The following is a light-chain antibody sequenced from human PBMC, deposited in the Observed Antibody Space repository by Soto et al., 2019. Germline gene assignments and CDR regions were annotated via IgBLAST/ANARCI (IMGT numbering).Light chain of an antibody. J-gene: IGLJ1*01. CDR2: DVR. Sequence: QSVPTQPRSVSGSPGQSVTISCTGTSSDVGGYNYVSWYQQHPGKAPKLMISDVRKRPSGVPDRFSGSKSGNTASLTISGLQAEDEADYYCCSYAGSFLKVFGTGTKVTVL. CDR1: SSDVGGYNY. CDR3: CSYAGSFLKV. V-gene: IGLV2-11*01.